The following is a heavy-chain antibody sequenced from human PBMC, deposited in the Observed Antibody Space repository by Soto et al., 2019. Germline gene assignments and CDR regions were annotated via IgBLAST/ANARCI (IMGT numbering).Heavy chain of an antibody. Sequence: GGSLRLSCAASGFTFSSYAMSWARQAPGKGLEWVSAISGSGGSTYYADSVKGRFTISRDNSKNTLYLQMNSLRAEDTAVYYCAKDKEGIAAAGTFLFDPWGQGTLVTVS. J-gene: IGHJ5*02. D-gene: IGHD6-13*01. CDR1: GFTFSSYA. CDR3: AKDKEGIAAAGTFLFDP. CDR2: ISGSGGST. V-gene: IGHV3-23*01.